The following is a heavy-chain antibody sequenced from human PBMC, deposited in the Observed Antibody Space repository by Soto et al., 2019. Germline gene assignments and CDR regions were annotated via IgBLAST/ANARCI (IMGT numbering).Heavy chain of an antibody. CDR3: ARGRSARTPKQPIAAVPGYFDY. D-gene: IGHD6-13*01. V-gene: IGHV4-34*01. CDR2: INHSGST. Sequence: SETLSLTCAVYGGSFSGYYWSWIRQPPGKGLEWIGEINHSGSTNYNPSLKSRVTISVDTSKNQFSLKLSSVTAADTAVYYCARGRSARTPKQPIAAVPGYFDYWGQGTLVTVSS. J-gene: IGHJ4*02. CDR1: GGSFSGYY.